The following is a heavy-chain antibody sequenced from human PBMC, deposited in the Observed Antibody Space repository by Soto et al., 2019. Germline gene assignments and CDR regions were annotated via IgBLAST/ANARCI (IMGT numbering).Heavy chain of an antibody. J-gene: IGHJ4*02. CDR1: GGSISSYY. Sequence: QVQLQESGPGLVKPSETLSLTCTVSGGSISSYYWSWIRPPPGKGLEWIGYIYYSGSTNYNPSLKSRVTISVDTSKNQFSLKLSSVTAADTAVYYCARAPRGNYGYPSYFDYWGQGTLVTVSS. CDR3: ARAPRGNYGYPSYFDY. D-gene: IGHD3-10*01. V-gene: IGHV4-59*01. CDR2: IYYSGST.